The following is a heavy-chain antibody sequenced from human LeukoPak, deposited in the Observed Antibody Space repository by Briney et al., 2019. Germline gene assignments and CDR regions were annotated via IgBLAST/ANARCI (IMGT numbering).Heavy chain of an antibody. J-gene: IGHJ4*02. CDR3: AKPPYDSSGYYYYFDY. CDR2: ISYDGSNK. V-gene: IGHV3-30*04. D-gene: IGHD3-22*01. Sequence: GRSLRLSCAASGFTFSSYAMHWVRQAPGKGLEWVAVISYDGSNKYYADSVKGRFTISRDNSKNTLYLQMNSLRAEDTAVYYCAKPPYDSSGYYYYFDYWGQGTLVTVSS. CDR1: GFTFSSYA.